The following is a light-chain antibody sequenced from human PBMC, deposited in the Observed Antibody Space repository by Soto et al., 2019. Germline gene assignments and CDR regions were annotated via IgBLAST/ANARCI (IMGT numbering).Light chain of an antibody. Sequence: EVVLTQSPGTLSLSPGERATLSCRASQSGGSSYLAWYQQKPGQAPRLLIYDASSRDAVIPDMFSGSGSGTEFTLTISRLEPEDFALYFCQHCGISPHPFGQGTKVEI. J-gene: IGKJ1*01. V-gene: IGKV3-20*01. CDR2: DAS. CDR3: QHCGISPHP. CDR1: QSGGSSY.